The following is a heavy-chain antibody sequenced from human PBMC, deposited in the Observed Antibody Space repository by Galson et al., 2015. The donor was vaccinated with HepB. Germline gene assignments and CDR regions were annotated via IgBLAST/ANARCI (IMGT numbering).Heavy chain of an antibody. CDR1: GYTFTGYY. Sequence: SVKVSCKASGYTFTGYYMHWVRQAPGQGLEWMGGIIPIFGTANYAQKFQGRVTITADESTSTAYMELSSLRSEDTAVYYCARRDDYSNYIEDAFDIWGQGTMVTVSS. V-gene: IGHV1-69*13. J-gene: IGHJ3*02. CDR2: IIPIFGTA. CDR3: ARRDDYSNYIEDAFDI. D-gene: IGHD4-11*01.